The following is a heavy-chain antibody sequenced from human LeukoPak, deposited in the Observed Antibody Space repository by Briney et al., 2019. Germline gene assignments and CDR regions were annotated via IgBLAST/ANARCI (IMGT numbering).Heavy chain of an antibody. CDR3: AKDRVNCSSTSCYSVGGNFDY. D-gene: IGHD2-2*01. CDR2: IRYDGGNK. Sequence: GGSLRLSCAASGFTFSSYGRHWVRQAPGKGLEWVAFIRYDGGNKYYADSVKGRFTISRDNSKNTLYLQMNSLRAEDTAVYYCAKDRVNCSSTSCYSVGGNFDYWGQGTLVTVSS. V-gene: IGHV3-30*02. J-gene: IGHJ4*02. CDR1: GFTFSSYG.